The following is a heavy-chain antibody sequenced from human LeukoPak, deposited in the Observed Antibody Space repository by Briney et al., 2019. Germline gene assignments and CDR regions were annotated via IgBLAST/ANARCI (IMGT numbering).Heavy chain of an antibody. D-gene: IGHD3-22*01. Sequence: PSETLSLTCTVSGGSISSGDYYWSWIRQPPGKGLEWIGCVFYSGSTNYNPSLKSRVTISVDTSKNQFSLKLSSVTAADTAVYYCARSLLYYDSSGPQFYFDYWGQGILVTVSS. CDR1: GGSISSGDYY. CDR2: VFYSGST. V-gene: IGHV4-61*08. CDR3: ARSLLYYDSSGPQFYFDY. J-gene: IGHJ4*02.